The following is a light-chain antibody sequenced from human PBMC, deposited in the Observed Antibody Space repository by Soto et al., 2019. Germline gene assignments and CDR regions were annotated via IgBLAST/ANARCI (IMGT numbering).Light chain of an antibody. J-gene: IGKJ5*01. V-gene: IGKV3-20*01. Sequence: ESVLTQSPGTLSLSPGERATLSCRAGQSITTNYLAWYQQRFGQAPRLLIYGASNRATGIPDRFSGSGSGTDFTLTISRLEPEDFAVYYCQQYGSSITFGQGTRLEIK. CDR3: QQYGSSIT. CDR1: QSITTNY. CDR2: GAS.